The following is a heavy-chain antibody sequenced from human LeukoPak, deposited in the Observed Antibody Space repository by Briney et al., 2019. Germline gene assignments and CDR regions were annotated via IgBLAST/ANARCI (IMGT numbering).Heavy chain of an antibody. Sequence: PGGSLRLSCVASGFTFSNHWMSWVRLVPGKGLEWVATINPDGDKTYYVNSMRGRFTISRDNANNSLYLQMTSLRVEDTAVYYCVRRGTWHSDYWGQGTLVTVSS. CDR3: VRRGTWHSDY. J-gene: IGHJ4*02. D-gene: IGHD3-16*01. V-gene: IGHV3-7*01. CDR1: GFTFSNHW. CDR2: INPDGDKT.